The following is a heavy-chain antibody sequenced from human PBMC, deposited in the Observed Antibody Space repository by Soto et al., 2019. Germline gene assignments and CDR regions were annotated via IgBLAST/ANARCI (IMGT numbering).Heavy chain of an antibody. J-gene: IGHJ4*02. D-gene: IGHD4-17*01. Sequence: GGSLRLSCAASGFTFSDYYIHWIRRAPGKGLEWITYISGNGEIIQYAASARGRFTISRDNAENSVYLEMDSLRAEDTALYYCARDVDADFRTDFDYWGRGTLVTVSS. V-gene: IGHV3-11*01. CDR1: GFTFSDYY. CDR2: ISGNGEII. CDR3: ARDVDADFRTDFDY.